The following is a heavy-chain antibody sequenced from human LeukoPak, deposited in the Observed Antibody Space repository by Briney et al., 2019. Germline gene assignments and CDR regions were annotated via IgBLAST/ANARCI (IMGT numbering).Heavy chain of an antibody. CDR1: GFTFSSYW. CDR2: INSDGSST. V-gene: IGHV3-74*01. CDR3: ARSRSVYGMDV. Sequence: GGSLRLSCAASGFTFSSYWMHWVRQAPGKGLVWASRINSDGSSTSYADSVKGRFTISRDNAKNTLYLQMNSLRAEDTAVYYCARSRSVYGMDVWGQGTTVTVSS. J-gene: IGHJ6*02.